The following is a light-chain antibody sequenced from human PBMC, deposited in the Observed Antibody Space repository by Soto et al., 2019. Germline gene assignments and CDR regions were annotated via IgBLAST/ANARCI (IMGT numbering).Light chain of an antibody. Sequence: QSVLTQPVSVSGSPGQSITISCTGTSSDVGTYNLVSWYQQHPGKAPKLMIFEGTKRPSGVSNRFSASKSGNTASLTISGLLAEDEADYYCCSYAGSSTLVFGGGTKLTVL. V-gene: IGLV2-23*01. CDR3: CSYAGSSTLV. CDR2: EGT. CDR1: SSDVGTYNL. J-gene: IGLJ3*02.